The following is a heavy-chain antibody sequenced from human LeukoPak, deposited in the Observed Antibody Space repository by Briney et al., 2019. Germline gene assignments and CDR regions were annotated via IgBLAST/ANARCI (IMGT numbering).Heavy chain of an antibody. CDR1: GGSFSGCY. D-gene: IGHD6-13*01. J-gene: IGHJ5*02. CDR3: ARGWRAAASNWFDP. CDR2: INHSGST. Sequence: SETLSLTCAVYGGSFSGCYWSWIRQPPGKGLEWIGEINHSGSTNYNPSLKSRVTISVDTSKNQFSLKLSSVTAADTAVYYCARGWRAAASNWFDPWGQGTLVTVSS. V-gene: IGHV4-34*01.